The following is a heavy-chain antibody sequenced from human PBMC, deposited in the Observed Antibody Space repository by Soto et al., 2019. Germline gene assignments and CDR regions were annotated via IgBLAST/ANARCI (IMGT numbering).Heavy chain of an antibody. D-gene: IGHD5-12*01. CDR2: IYSGGST. CDR3: ARHIVATHDY. V-gene: IGHV4-39*01. CDR1: GGSVRSGGYY. Sequence: SETQSLTCTVSGGSVRSGGYYWGWIRQPPGKGLEWIGSIYSGGSTFYNPSLKSRVTISVDTSKNQFSLKLSSVTAADTAVYYCARHIVATHDYWGQGTLVTVSS. J-gene: IGHJ4*02.